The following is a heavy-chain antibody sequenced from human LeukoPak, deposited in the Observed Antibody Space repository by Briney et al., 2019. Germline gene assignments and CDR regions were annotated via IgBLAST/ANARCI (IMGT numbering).Heavy chain of an antibody. CDR1: GYTFTGYY. Sequence: GASVKVSCKASGYTFTGYYMHWVRQAPGQGLEWMGWINPNSGGTNYAQKFQGRVTITADESTSTAYMELSSLRSEDTAVYYCARDSCSSTSCYGGRFDPWGQGTLVTVSS. J-gene: IGHJ5*02. CDR3: ARDSCSSTSCYGGRFDP. D-gene: IGHD2-2*01. CDR2: INPNSGGT. V-gene: IGHV1-2*02.